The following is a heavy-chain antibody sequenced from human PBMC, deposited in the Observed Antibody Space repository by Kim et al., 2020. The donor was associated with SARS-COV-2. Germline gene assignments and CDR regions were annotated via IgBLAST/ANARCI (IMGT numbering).Heavy chain of an antibody. CDR1: GFTFSNYA. Sequence: GGSPRLSCAASGFTFSNYAMHWVRQAPGKGLEFVSGISGKGGTTKYANSVKGRFTISRDNSRNTLYLQMGSLRAEDMAVYYCARDWWERDESWGPLGFWGQGALVTVSS. CDR3: ARDWWERDESWGPLGF. V-gene: IGHV3-64*01. D-gene: IGHD1-26*01. CDR2: ISGKGGTT. J-gene: IGHJ4*02.